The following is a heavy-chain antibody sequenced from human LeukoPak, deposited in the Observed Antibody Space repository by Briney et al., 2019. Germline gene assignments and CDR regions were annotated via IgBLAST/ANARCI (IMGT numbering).Heavy chain of an antibody. Sequence: SVKVSCKASGGTFSSYAISWVRQAPGQGLEWMGGIIPIFGTANYAQKFQGRVTITTDESTSTAYMELSSLRSEDTAVCYCARITRRYGIVLMVYAHDAFDIWGQGTMVTVSS. CDR2: IIPIFGTA. J-gene: IGHJ3*02. V-gene: IGHV1-69*05. D-gene: IGHD2-8*01. CDR1: GGTFSSYA. CDR3: ARITRRYGIVLMVYAHDAFDI.